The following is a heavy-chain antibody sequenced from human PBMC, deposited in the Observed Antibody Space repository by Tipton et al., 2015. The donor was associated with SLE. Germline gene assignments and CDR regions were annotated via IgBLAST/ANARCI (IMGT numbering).Heavy chain of an antibody. CDR2: IDYSGST. Sequence: TLSLTCTVSGASISDYYWTWIRQFPGKGLEWIGDIDYSGSTNYNPPLKSRLTISGDTSKNQFSLHLTSVTAADTAIYYCARVGYLGSGKTWDMDVWGKGITVTVSS. CDR3: ARVGYLGSGKTWDMDV. CDR1: GASISDYY. D-gene: IGHD3-10*01. J-gene: IGHJ6*03. V-gene: IGHV4-59*01.